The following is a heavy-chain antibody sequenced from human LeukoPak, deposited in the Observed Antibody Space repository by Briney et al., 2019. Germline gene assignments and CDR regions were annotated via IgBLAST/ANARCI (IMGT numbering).Heavy chain of an antibody. D-gene: IGHD3-22*01. J-gene: IGHJ4*02. V-gene: IGHV3-30-3*01. CDR1: GFTFSRYA. CDR3: ASHYDTSGYHYFDF. CDR2: ISYDGSDK. Sequence: GRSLRPSCTASGFTFSRYAMHWDHQAPGKGLEWVAVISYDGSDKYYADSVKGRFTISRDSSKNTLYLQMNSLRAEDTAVYYCASHYDTSGYHYFDFRGQGTVVTVSS.